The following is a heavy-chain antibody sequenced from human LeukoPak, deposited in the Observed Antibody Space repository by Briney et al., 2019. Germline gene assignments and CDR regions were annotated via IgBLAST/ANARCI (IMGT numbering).Heavy chain of an antibody. CDR2: IDPNSGAT. D-gene: IGHD4-17*01. Sequence: ASVKVSCKPCGYTFPYYIHWVRQAPGQGLEWMGWIDPNSGATISAHTFQGRVSMTKDTSFTTVYMELNTLRSDDTAVYYCARDNYGRLDYWGQGSLVTVSS. CDR1: GYTFPYY. CDR3: ARDNYGRLDY. J-gene: IGHJ4*02. V-gene: IGHV1-2*02.